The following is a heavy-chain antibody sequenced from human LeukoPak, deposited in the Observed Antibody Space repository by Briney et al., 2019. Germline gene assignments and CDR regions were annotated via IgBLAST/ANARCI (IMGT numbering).Heavy chain of an antibody. Sequence: PGGSLRLSCAASGFTFSSYEMNWVRQAPGKGLEWVSYISSSGSTIYYADSVKGRFTISRDNAKNSLYLQMKSLRAEDTAVDYCARLYDSWDDYWGQGTLVTVSS. CDR3: ARLYDSWDDY. J-gene: IGHJ4*02. CDR2: ISSSGSTI. CDR1: GFTFSSYE. V-gene: IGHV3-48*03. D-gene: IGHD3-22*01.